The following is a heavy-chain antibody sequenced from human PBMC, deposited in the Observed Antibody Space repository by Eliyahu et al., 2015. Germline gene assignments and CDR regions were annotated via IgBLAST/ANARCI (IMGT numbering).Heavy chain of an antibody. CDR1: GFXFDDYA. CDR2: ISWNSGSI. V-gene: IGHV3-9*01. J-gene: IGHJ3*02. D-gene: IGHD3-16*01. CDR3: AKDSGGVVGAFDI. Sequence: EVQLVESGGGLVQPGRSLRLSCAAXGFXFDDYAMHWVRQAPGKGLEWVSGISWNSGSIGYADSVKGRFTISRDNAKNSLYLQMNSLRAEDTALYYCAKDSGGVVGAFDIWGQGTMVTVSS.